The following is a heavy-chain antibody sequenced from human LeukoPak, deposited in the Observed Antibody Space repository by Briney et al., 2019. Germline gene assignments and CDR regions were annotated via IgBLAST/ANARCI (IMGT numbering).Heavy chain of an antibody. J-gene: IGHJ4*02. D-gene: IGHD6-13*01. CDR3: ARDRRLPGIAAAGLDC. CDR2: ISYDGSNK. V-gene: IGHV3-30*04. CDR1: GFTFSSYA. Sequence: GGSLRLSCAASGFTFSSYAMHWVRQAPGKGLEWVAVISYDGSNKYYADSVKGRFTISRDNSKNTLYLQMNSLRAEDTAVYYCARDRRLPGIAAAGLDCWGQGTLVTVSS.